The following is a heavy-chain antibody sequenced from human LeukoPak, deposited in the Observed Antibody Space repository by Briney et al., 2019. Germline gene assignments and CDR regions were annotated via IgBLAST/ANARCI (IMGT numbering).Heavy chain of an antibody. CDR1: GFTFSSYA. Sequence: GGSLRLSCAASGFTFSSYAMSWVRQAPGKGLEWVSAISGSGGSTYYADSVKGRFTISRDNSKNTLYLQMNSLRAEDTAVYYCAREVGVATTPNWFDPWVQGTLVTVSS. CDR2: ISGSGGST. CDR3: AREVGVATTPNWFDP. D-gene: IGHD5-12*01. V-gene: IGHV3-23*01. J-gene: IGHJ5*02.